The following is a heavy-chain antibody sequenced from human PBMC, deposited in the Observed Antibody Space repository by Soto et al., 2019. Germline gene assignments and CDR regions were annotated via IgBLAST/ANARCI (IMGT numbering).Heavy chain of an antibody. V-gene: IGHV3-23*01. J-gene: IGHJ5*01. CDR2: ISTNGDTA. CDR1: GFTFSNYF. Sequence: PGGSLRLSCASSGFTFSNYFMNWVRQAPGKGLEWVSGISTNGDTANDACSVKGRFTISRGNSKNALYMQMTVLRPEDTAVFFCAKDLRGGPHYAFASGAEETLFTGS. CDR3: AKDLRGGPHYAFAS. D-gene: IGHD4-17*01.